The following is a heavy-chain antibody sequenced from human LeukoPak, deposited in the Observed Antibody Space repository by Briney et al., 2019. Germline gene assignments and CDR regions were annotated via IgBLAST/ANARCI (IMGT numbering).Heavy chain of an antibody. CDR1: GLIFSSFS. D-gene: IGHD3-22*01. V-gene: IGHV3-21*01. CDR2: INTVATYI. J-gene: IGHJ5*02. Sequence: PGESLRLSCAASGLIFSSFSFNWVRQGPGKGLEWVSSINTVATYIYYADSVKGRFTISRDNAKNSLYLQMNSLRAEDTAVYYCARENKDSSGYYPRTWFDPWGQGTLVTVSS. CDR3: ARENKDSSGYYPRTWFDP.